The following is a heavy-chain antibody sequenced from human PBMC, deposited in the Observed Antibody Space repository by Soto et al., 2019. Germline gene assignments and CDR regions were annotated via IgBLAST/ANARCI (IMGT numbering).Heavy chain of an antibody. D-gene: IGHD6-19*01. CDR3: GRGGLYIAVAGRTFDY. V-gene: IGHV3-64*07. J-gene: IGHJ4*02. CDR1: GFTFSSYA. Sequence: EVQLVESGGGLVQPGGSLRLSCAASGFTFSSYAMHWVRQAPGKGLEYVSAISSNEGSTYYADSVKGRFTISRDNSKNTLYLQMGSRRTEDMAVFYCGRGGLYIAVAGRTFDYWGQGTLVTVSS. CDR2: ISSNEGST.